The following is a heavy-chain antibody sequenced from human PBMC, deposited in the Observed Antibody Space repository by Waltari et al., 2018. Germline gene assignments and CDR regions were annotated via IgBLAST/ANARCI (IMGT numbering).Heavy chain of an antibody. CDR1: GGSISSGSYS. CDR2: IYTSGST. D-gene: IGHD5-12*01. CDR3: ARVGEMATIHFDL. Sequence: QVQLQESGPGLVKPSQTLSLTCTVSGGSISSGSYSWSWIRQPAGKGLEWIGRIYTSGSTNYNPSRKSRVTISVDTSKNQFSLKLSSVTAADTTVYYWARVGEMATIHFDLWGRGTLVTVSS. V-gene: IGHV4-61*02. J-gene: IGHJ2*01.